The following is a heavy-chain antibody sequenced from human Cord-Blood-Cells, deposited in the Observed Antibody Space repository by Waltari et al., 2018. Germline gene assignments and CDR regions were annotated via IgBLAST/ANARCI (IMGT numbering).Heavy chain of an antibody. J-gene: IGHJ3*02. D-gene: IGHD7-27*01. CDR3: AREMNWGFGTTDAFDI. Sequence: QVQLVQSGAEVKKPGASVKVSCKVSGYTFTGYYMHWVRQAPGKGIEWMGWINPNSGGTNYAQKFQGRVTMTRDTSISTAYMELSRLRSDDTAVYYCAREMNWGFGTTDAFDIWGQGTMVTVSS. CDR1: GYTFTGYY. V-gene: IGHV1-2*02. CDR2: INPNSGGT.